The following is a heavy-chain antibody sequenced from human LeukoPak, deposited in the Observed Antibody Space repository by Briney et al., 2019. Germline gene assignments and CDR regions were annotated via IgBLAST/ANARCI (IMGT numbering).Heavy chain of an antibody. D-gene: IGHD5-18*01. CDR2: IRSKGYSYAT. V-gene: IGHV3-73*01. J-gene: IGHJ4*02. Sequence: PGGSLRLSCAASGFIFSGSAIHWVRQASGKELEWVGRIRSKGYSYATAYAASVKGRFTISRDDSENTTYLQMNSLKTEDTAVYYCSRLVEDTLTYPRGDWGQGTPVTVSS. CDR1: GFIFSGSA. CDR3: SRLVEDTLTYPRGD.